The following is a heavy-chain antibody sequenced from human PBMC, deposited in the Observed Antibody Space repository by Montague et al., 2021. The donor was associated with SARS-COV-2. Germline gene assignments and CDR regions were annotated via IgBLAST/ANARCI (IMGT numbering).Heavy chain of an antibody. CDR3: ARGKAHYYGSEFDY. V-gene: IGHV4-39*07. CDR1: GGSISSSSYY. D-gene: IGHD3-10*01. CDR2: IYYSGSS. Sequence: SETLSLTCTVSGGSISSSSYYWGWIRQPPGKGLEWIGSIYYSGSSYYNPSLESRVTISVDTSKNQFSLKLSSVTAADTAVYYFARGKAHYYGSEFDYWGQGTLVTVSS. J-gene: IGHJ4*02.